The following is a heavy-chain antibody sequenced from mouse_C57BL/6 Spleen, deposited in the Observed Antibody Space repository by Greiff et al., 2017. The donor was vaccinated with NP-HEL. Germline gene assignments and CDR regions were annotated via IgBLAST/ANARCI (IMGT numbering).Heavy chain of an antibody. Sequence: VQLQQPGAELVRPGSSVKLSCKASGYTFTSYWMHWVKQRPIQGLEWIGNIDPSDSETHYNQKFKDKATLTVDKSSSTAYMQLSSLTSEDSAVYYCAREAARDRKYFDYWGQGTTLTVSS. V-gene: IGHV1-52*01. CDR1: GYTFTSYW. D-gene: IGHD3-1*01. CDR3: AREAARDRKYFDY. CDR2: IDPSDSET. J-gene: IGHJ2*01.